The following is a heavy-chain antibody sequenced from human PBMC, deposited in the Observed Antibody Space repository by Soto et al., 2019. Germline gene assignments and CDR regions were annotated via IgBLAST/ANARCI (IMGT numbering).Heavy chain of an antibody. CDR1: GYTRTELS. J-gene: IGHJ4*02. D-gene: IGHD5-12*01. CDR2: FDPEDGET. Sequence: ASVKVSCNVSGYTRTELSMHWVLQAPGKGLEWMGGFDPEDGETIYAQKFQGRVTMTEDTSTDTAYMELSSLRSEDTAVYYCATGGSVATKWIRLELAFDYWGQGTLFTVSS. CDR3: ATGGSVATKWIRLELAFDY. V-gene: IGHV1-24*01.